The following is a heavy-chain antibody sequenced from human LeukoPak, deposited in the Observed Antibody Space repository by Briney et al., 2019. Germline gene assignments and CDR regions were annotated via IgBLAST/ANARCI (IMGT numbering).Heavy chain of an antibody. CDR1: GNSISSGGYS. Sequence: SETLSLTCTVSGNSISSGGYSWSWIRQPPGKGLEWIGYIYHSGSTYYNPSLKSRVTISVDRSKNQFSLKLSSVTAADTAVYHCARLSRGDQPDWYYYYGMDVWGQGTTVTVSS. CDR3: ARLSRGDQPDWYYYYGMDV. CDR2: IYHSGST. V-gene: IGHV4-30-2*01. D-gene: IGHD1-14*01. J-gene: IGHJ6*02.